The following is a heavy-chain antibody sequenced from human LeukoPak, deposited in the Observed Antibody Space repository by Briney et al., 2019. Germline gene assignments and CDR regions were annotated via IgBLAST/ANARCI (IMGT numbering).Heavy chain of an antibody. D-gene: IGHD1-1*01. CDR2: INHSRST. CDR1: GGSFSGYY. CDR3: ARAEGTAYYFDY. J-gene: IGHJ4*02. Sequence: SETLSLTCAVYGGSFSGYYWSWIRQPPGKGLEWIGEINHSRSTNYNPSLKSRVTISVDTSKNQFSLKLSSVTAADTAVYYCARAEGTAYYFDYWGQGTLVTVSS. V-gene: IGHV4-34*01.